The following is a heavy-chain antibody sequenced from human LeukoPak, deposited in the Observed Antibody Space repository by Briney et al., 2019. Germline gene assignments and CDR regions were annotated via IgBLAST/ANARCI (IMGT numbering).Heavy chain of an antibody. V-gene: IGHV4-34*01. D-gene: IGHD4-23*01. J-gene: IGHJ4*02. CDR2: INHSGST. Sequence: SETLSLTCAVYGGSFSGYYWSWIRQPPGKGLEWIGEINHSGSTNYNPSLKSRVTISVDTSKNQFSLRLSSVTAADTAVYYCARGPNYGGNSKDFDYWGQGTLVTVSS. CDR1: GGSFSGYY. CDR3: ARGPNYGGNSKDFDY.